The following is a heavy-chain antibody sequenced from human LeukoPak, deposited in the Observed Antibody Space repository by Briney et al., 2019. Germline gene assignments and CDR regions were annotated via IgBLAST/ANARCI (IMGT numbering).Heavy chain of an antibody. CDR1: GYTSTNYG. J-gene: IGHJ4*02. D-gene: IGHD2-15*01. Sequence: ASVKVSCKASGYTSTNYGISWVRQAPGQGLEWMGWISINRGNTNYAQKFQGRVSMTTDTSTSTAYMELRGLRSEDTAVYYCARAGGYCGRISCPYYFDYWGQGSLVAVSS. V-gene: IGHV1-18*01. CDR2: ISINRGNT. CDR3: ARAGGYCGRISCPYYFDY.